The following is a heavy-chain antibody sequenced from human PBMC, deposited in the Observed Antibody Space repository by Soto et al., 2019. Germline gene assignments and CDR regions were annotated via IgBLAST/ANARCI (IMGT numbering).Heavy chain of an antibody. V-gene: IGHV3-33*01. D-gene: IGHD2-15*01. J-gene: IGHJ6*04. CDR3: ARDNQPCSGGSCYSRLYYYGMDV. CDR2: IWYDGSNK. CDR1: GFTFSSYG. Sequence: GGSLRLSCAASGFTFSSYGMHWVRQAPCKGLEWVAVIWYDGSNKYYADSVKGRFTISRDNSKNTLYLQMNSLRAEDTAVYYCARDNQPCSGGSCYSRLYYYGMDVWGKGTTVTVPS.